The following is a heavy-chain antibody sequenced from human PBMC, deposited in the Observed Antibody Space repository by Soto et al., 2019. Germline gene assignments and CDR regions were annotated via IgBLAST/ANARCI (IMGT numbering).Heavy chain of an antibody. J-gene: IGHJ4*02. D-gene: IGHD1-1*01. V-gene: IGHV3-74*01. CDR2: INSDGTLT. CDR3: SRALGNWNDY. CDR1: GFTFSSQW. Sequence: GGSLRLSCAASGFTFSSQWMHWVRQVPGKGLVWVSHINSDGTLTTYADSVEGRFTISRDNAKNTLFLQMNSLRAEDTAVYYCSRALGNWNDYWGQGTLVTVSS.